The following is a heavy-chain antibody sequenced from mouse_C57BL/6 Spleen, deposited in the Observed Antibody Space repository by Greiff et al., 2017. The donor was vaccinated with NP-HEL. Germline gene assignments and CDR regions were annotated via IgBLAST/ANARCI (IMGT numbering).Heavy chain of an antibody. V-gene: IGHV1-82*01. CDR2: IYPGDGDT. D-gene: IGHD3-2*02. CDR1: GYAFSSSW. J-gene: IGHJ2*01. Sequence: VQLQESGPELVKPGASVKISCKASGYAFSSSWMNWVKQRPGKGLEWIGRIYPGDGDTNYNGKFKGKATLTADKSSSTAYMQISSLTSEDSAVYICAKEGQLSLYIDYWGQGTTLTVSS. CDR3: AKEGQLSLYIDY.